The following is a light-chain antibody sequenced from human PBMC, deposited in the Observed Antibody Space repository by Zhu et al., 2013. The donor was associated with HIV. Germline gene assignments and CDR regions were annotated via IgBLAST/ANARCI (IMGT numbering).Light chain of an antibody. J-gene: IGKJ2*01. CDR1: QTIGNS. CDR2: DAF. Sequence: EVVLTQSPVTLSLSPGERLTLSCRASQTIGNSLVWYQQKPGQAPRLLIYDAFKRATGIPARFSGSGSGTDFTLTISSLQSEDFAVYYCQQRRDWPPYTFGQGTKLEIK. CDR3: QQRRDWPPYT. V-gene: IGKV3-11*01.